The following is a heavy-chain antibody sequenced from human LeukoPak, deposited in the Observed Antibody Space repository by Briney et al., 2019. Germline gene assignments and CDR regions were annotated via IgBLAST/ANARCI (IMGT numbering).Heavy chain of an antibody. D-gene: IGHD2/OR15-2a*01. J-gene: IGHJ4*02. CDR3: AKGKENSYFDY. Sequence: GGSLRLSCAASGFTFSSSAMSWVRQAPGKGLEWVSSVIGSGFTTHYADSVKGRFTISRDNSKNTLYLQMNSLRAEDTAVYYCAKGKENSYFDYWGQGTLVTVSS. CDR1: GFTFSSSA. CDR2: VIGSGFTT. V-gene: IGHV3-23*01.